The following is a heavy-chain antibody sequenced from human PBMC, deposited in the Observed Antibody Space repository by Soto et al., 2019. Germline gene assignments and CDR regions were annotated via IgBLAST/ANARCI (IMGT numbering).Heavy chain of an antibody. J-gene: IGHJ3*02. CDR3: AKDAPGSPRGAFDI. Sequence: GGSLRLSCEASRFTFSSYAMSWVRQAPGKGLEWVSVIGISSSTTYYADSVRGRFTISRDNSKNTLFLQMNSLRADDTAVYYCAKDAPGSPRGAFDIWGQGTMVTVSS. V-gene: IGHV3-23*01. CDR2: IGISSSTT. CDR1: RFTFSSYA.